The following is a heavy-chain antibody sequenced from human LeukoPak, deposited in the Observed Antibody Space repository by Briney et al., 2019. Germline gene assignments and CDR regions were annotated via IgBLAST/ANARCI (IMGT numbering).Heavy chain of an antibody. CDR3: ARDTGRIAMAYFDY. Sequence: GGSLRLSCAASGFPFSYYSMNWVCQAPGKGLEWVSSITGSSGYVYYADSVKGRFTISRDNAKNSLYLQMNSLRTEDTAVYYCARDTGRIAMAYFDYWGQGTLVTVSS. CDR2: ITGSSGYV. J-gene: IGHJ4*02. CDR1: GFPFSYYS. D-gene: IGHD6-19*01. V-gene: IGHV3-21*01.